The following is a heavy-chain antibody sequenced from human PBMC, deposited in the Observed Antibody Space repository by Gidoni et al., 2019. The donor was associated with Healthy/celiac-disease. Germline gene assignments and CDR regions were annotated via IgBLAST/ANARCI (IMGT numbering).Heavy chain of an antibody. CDR2: IIPIFDPA. CDR1: GGTVSSYA. CDR3: AIYFADYYGSVSSLHWFDP. J-gene: IGHJ5*02. D-gene: IGHD3-10*01. Sequence: VQPVQTGAAVKKPGSSVEVHCKAPGGTVSSYAIGGVRQAPGQALEWMEGIIPIFDPANYAQKFQGRVTITADQSTSPAYMALSSLTSEDTAVYYCAIYFADYYGSVSSLHWFDPWGQGTLVTVSS. V-gene: IGHV1-69*01.